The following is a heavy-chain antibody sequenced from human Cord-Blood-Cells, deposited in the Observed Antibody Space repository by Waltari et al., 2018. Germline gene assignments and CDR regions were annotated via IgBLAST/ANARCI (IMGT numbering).Heavy chain of an antibody. D-gene: IGHD3-3*01. CDR3: ARGGYYDFWSGYLYYFDY. CDR1: GYTFTSYY. CDR2: INPSGGST. V-gene: IGHV1-46*01. Sequence: QVQLVQSGAEVKKPGASVKVSCKASGYTFTSYYMHWVRQSPGQGLEWMGMINPSGGSTSYAQKFQGRVTMTRDTSTSTVYMELSSLRSEDTAVYYCARGGYYDFWSGYLYYFDYWGQGTLVTVSS. J-gene: IGHJ4*02.